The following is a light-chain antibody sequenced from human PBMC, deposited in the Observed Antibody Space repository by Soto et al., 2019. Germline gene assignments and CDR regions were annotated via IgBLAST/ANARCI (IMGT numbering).Light chain of an antibody. V-gene: IGKV1-5*03. J-gene: IGKJ1*01. CDR3: QQYNTYSRT. Sequence: DIQMTQSPSTLSASVGDRVTITCRASQSISSWLAWYQQKPGKAPKLLIYTASSLESGVPSRFSRSGYGTEFTLHVSSLQPDDFATYYCQQYNTYSRTFGQGPKVEIK. CDR2: TAS. CDR1: QSISSW.